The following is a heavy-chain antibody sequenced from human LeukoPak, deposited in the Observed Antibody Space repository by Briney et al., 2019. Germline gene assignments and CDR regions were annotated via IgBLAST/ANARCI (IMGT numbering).Heavy chain of an antibody. Sequence: GGSMKGLFKASGVHFNEHYIKWGGPGPGEGGGGVGYIGPHSTFTSSPQEFQGRVTMTRDTSMTTAYMELTRLTSDDTAVYYCVREGEGLLSKDFDYWGQGTLVTVSS. J-gene: IGHJ4*02. CDR1: GVHFNEHY. D-gene: IGHD2/OR15-2a*01. CDR3: VREGEGLLSKDFDY. CDR2: IGPHSTFT. V-gene: IGHV1-2*02.